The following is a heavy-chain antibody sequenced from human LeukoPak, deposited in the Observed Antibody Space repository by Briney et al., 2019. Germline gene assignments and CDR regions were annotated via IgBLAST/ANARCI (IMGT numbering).Heavy chain of an antibody. CDR2: ISYDGSNK. Sequence: GGSLRLSCAASGFTFSSYGMHWVRQAPGKGLEWVAVISYDGSNKYYADSVKGRFTISRDNSKDTLYLQMKSLRHEDTAVYYCADLAADDYWGQGTLVTVSS. D-gene: IGHD6-13*01. CDR3: ADLAADDY. J-gene: IGHJ4*02. CDR1: GFTFSSYG. V-gene: IGHV3-30*03.